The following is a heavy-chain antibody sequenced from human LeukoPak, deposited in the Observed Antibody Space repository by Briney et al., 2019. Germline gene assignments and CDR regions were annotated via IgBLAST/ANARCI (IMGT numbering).Heavy chain of an antibody. CDR1: GGSISSGGYY. V-gene: IGHV4-30-2*01. J-gene: IGHJ4*02. D-gene: IGHD6-6*01. Sequence: SETLSLTCTVSGGSISSGGYYWSWIRQPPGKGLEWIGYIYHSGSTYYNPSLKCRVTISVDRSKNQFSLKLSSVTAADTAVYYCARGIAARQPFDYWGQGTLVTVSS. CDR2: IYHSGST. CDR3: ARGIAARQPFDY.